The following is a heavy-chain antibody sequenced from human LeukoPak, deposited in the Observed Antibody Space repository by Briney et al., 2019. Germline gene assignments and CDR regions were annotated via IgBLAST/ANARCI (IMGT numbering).Heavy chain of an antibody. D-gene: IGHD2-21*02. CDR3: ARLFCGGDCYSIYCYYMDV. J-gene: IGHJ6*03. CDR2: MNPNSGNT. CDR1: GYTFTSYD. V-gene: IGHV1-8*01. Sequence: ASVKVSCKASGYTFTSYDINWVRQATGQGLEWMGWMNPNSGNTGYAQKFQGRDTMTRNTSISTAYMELSSLRSEDTAVYYCARLFCGGDCYSIYCYYMDVWGKGTTVTISS.